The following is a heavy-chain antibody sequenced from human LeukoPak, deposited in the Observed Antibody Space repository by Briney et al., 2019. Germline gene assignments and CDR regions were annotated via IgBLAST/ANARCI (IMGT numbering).Heavy chain of an antibody. J-gene: IGHJ4*02. Sequence: PSETLSLTCAVYGGSFSGYYWSWIRQPPGKGLEWIGSIYYSGSTYYNPSLKSRVTISVDTSKNQFSLKLSSVTAADTAVYYCARVLRGGYGDYWGQGTLVTVSS. CDR3: ARVLRGGYGDY. CDR2: IYYSGST. CDR1: GGSFSGYY. V-gene: IGHV4-34*01. D-gene: IGHD3-16*01.